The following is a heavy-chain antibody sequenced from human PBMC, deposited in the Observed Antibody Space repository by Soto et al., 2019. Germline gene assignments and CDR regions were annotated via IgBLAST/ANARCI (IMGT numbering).Heavy chain of an antibody. J-gene: IGHJ5*02. CDR2: IYYSGST. V-gene: IGHV4-39*01. CDR1: GGSISSGGYY. CDR3: ARCAYYDFWSGYS. D-gene: IGHD3-3*01. Sequence: SETLSLTCTVSGGSISSGGYYWSWIRQHPGKGLEWIGYIYYSGSTYYNPSLKSRVTISVDTSKNQFSLKLSSVTAADTAVYYCARCAYYDFWSGYSWGQGTLVTVSS.